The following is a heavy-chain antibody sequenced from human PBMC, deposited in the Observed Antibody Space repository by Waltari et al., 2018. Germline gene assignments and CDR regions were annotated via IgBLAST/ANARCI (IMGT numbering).Heavy chain of an antibody. D-gene: IGHD6-13*01. V-gene: IGHV2-5*01. CDR2: IYWNDDK. Sequence: QITLKESGPTLVKPTQTLTLTCTFSGFSLSTSGVGVGWIRQPPGKAMEWLALIYWNDDKRYSPSLKSRLTITKDTSKNQVVRTMTNMDPVDTATYYCAHSYSSSWRAGWFDPWGQGTLVTVSS. CDR1: GFSLSTSGVG. J-gene: IGHJ5*02. CDR3: AHSYSSSWRAGWFDP.